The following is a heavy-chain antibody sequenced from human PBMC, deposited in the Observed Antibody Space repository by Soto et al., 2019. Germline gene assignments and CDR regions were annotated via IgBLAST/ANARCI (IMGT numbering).Heavy chain of an antibody. Sequence: SETLSLTCTVSGGSVSSGSYYWSWIRQPPGKGLEWIGYIYYSGSTNYNPSLKSRVTISVDTSKNQFSLKLSSVTAADTAVYYCARDRYCSGGSCSNDAFDIWGQGTMVTVSS. CDR3: ARDRYCSGGSCSNDAFDI. CDR2: IYYSGST. D-gene: IGHD2-15*01. V-gene: IGHV4-61*01. J-gene: IGHJ3*02. CDR1: GGSVSSGSYY.